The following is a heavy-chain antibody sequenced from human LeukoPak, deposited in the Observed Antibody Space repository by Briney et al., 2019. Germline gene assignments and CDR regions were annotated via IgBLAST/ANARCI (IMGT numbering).Heavy chain of an antibody. CDR2: IPYDGSNK. V-gene: IGHV3-30*18. Sequence: GGSLRLSCAASGFTFSSYGMHWVRQAPGKGLEWVAVIPYDGSNKYYADSVKGRFTISRDNSKNTLYLQMNSLRAEDTAAYYCANGEGSSGYLNFDYWGQGTLVTVSS. CDR1: GFTFSSYG. J-gene: IGHJ4*02. D-gene: IGHD3-22*01. CDR3: ANGEGSSGYLNFDY.